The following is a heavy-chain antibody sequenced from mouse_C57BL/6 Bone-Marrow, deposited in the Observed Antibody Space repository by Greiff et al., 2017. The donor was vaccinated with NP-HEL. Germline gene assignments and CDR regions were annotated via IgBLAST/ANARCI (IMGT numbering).Heavy chain of an antibody. V-gene: IGHV1-53*01. J-gene: IGHJ3*01. CDR2: INPSNGGT. CDR3: ARSDYGSSYWAY. CDR1: GYTFTSYW. D-gene: IGHD1-1*01. Sequence: QVQLQQSGTELVKPGASVKLSCKASGYTFTSYWMHWVKQRPGQGLEWIGNINPSNGGTNYNEKFKSKATLTVDKSSSTAYMQLSSLTSEDSAVYYCARSDYGSSYWAYWGQGTLVTVSA.